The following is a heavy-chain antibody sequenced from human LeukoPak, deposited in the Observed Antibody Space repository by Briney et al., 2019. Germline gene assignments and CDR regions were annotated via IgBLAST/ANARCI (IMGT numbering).Heavy chain of an antibody. V-gene: IGHV4-39*01. CDR2: IYYSGRT. CDR3: ARLVGSCSTTSCSFDY. D-gene: IGHD2-2*01. CDR1: GGSISSSSYY. Sequence: SETLSLTCSVSGGSISSSSYYWGWIRQPPGKGLEWIGSIYYSGRTYYNPFLKSRVTISVDTSKNQFSLDLTSVPATDTAVYYCARLVGSCSTTSCSFDYWGQGTLVTVSS. J-gene: IGHJ4*02.